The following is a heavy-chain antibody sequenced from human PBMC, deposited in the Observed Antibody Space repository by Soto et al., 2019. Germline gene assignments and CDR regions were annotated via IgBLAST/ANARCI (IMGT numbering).Heavy chain of an antibody. D-gene: IGHD2-2*02. CDR3: ARYPSNYGMDV. Sequence: PGRFRRLACAACELSFSSWAMNWVRKAPGKGLEWVSAISGSGGSTYYADSVKGRFTISRDNSKNTLYLQMNSLRAEDTAVYYCARYPSNYGMDVWGQGTTVTVSS. CDR2: ISGSGGST. V-gene: IGHV3-23*01. CDR1: ELSFSSWA. J-gene: IGHJ6*02.